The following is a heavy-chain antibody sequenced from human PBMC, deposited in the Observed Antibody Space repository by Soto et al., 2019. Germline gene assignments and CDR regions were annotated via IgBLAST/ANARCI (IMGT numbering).Heavy chain of an antibody. CDR3: AKEVSLGSTVDLGY. CDR2: MSGGGGST. D-gene: IGHD7-27*01. V-gene: IGHV3-23*01. CDR1: GFTVSIFA. J-gene: IGHJ4*02. Sequence: GGSLRLSCAAFGFTVSIFALSWVRQPPGKGLEWVSAMSGGGGSTYYADAVKGRLSISRDNSMGTLYLQMKSLRAEDTAKYYCAKEVSLGSTVDLGYWGQGTLVTVSS.